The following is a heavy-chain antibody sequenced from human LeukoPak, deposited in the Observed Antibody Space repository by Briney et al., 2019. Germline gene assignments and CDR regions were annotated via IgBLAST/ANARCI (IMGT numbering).Heavy chain of an antibody. J-gene: IGHJ3*01. CDR2: MSGSGGTT. Sequence: GGSLRLSCAASGFIFSNYAISWVRQAPGEGLECVSVMSGSGGTTLYADPVKGRFTISRDNSNNTLYLQMNSLRVGDTAVYYCAKGRTVLNDALDVWGQGTMVTVSS. V-gene: IGHV3-23*01. D-gene: IGHD4-11*01. CDR3: AKGRTVLNDALDV. CDR1: GFIFSNYA.